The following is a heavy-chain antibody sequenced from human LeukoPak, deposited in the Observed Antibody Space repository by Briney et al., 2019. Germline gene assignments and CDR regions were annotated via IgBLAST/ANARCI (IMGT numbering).Heavy chain of an antibody. CDR1: GGTFSSYA. Sequence: ASVKVSCKASGGTFSSYAISWVRQAPGQGLEWMGGIIPIFGTADYAQKFQGRLRITADESTSTAYMELSSLRAEDTAVYYCARDLVGSHTSYSSGAWDYWGQGTLVTVSS. J-gene: IGHJ4*02. D-gene: IGHD2-21*01. CDR2: IIPIFGTA. V-gene: IGHV1-69*01. CDR3: ARDLVGSHTSYSSGAWDY.